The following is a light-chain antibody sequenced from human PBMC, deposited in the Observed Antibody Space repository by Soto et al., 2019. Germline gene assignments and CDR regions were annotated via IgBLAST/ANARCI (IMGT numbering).Light chain of an antibody. CDR2: DAS. Sequence: EIVLTQSPVTLSLSPGERATLSCRASQSVSSYLAWYQQKPGQAPRLLIYDASNRATGIPARFSGSGSGTDFSLTISSLEPEDFAVYYCQQRTNWPPTWTFGQGPKVDNK. V-gene: IGKV3-11*01. CDR1: QSVSSY. CDR3: QQRTNWPPTWT. J-gene: IGKJ1*01.